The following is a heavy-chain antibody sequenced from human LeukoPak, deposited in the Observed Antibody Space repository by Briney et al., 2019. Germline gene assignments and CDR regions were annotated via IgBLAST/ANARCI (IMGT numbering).Heavy chain of an antibody. V-gene: IGHV4-34*01. D-gene: IGHD5-24*01. Sequence: SETLSLTCAVYGGSFSGYYWSWIRQPPGKGLEWIGEINHSGSTNYNPSLKSRVTISVDTSKNQFSLKLSSVTAADTAVYYCARSSRWLQFNWGQGTLVTVSS. CDR3: ARSSRWLQFN. J-gene: IGHJ4*02. CDR1: GGSFSGYY. CDR2: INHSGST.